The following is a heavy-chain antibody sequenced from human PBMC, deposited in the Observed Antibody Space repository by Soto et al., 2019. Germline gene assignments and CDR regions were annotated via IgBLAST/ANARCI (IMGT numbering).Heavy chain of an antibody. Sequence: QITLKESGPTLVKPTQTLTLTCTFSGFSLRTRGVAVGWFRQPPGKALEWLALIYWDEDKWYSPSLKSRLTIADDTSNNQVVLTMPNVDPVDTATYYCANRPRGYAYYFDYWGQGILVTVSS. CDR1: GFSLRTRGVA. D-gene: IGHD5-12*01. CDR2: IYWDEDK. V-gene: IGHV2-5*02. CDR3: ANRPRGYAYYFDY. J-gene: IGHJ4*02.